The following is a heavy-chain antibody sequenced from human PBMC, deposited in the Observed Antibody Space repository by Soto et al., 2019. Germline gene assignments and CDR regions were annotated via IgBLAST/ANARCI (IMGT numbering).Heavy chain of an antibody. J-gene: IGHJ6*02. CDR2: ISSSSSTI. CDR1: GFTFSSYS. CDR3: ARPWEYYYGMDV. V-gene: IGHV3-48*02. D-gene: IGHD1-26*01. Sequence: EVQLVESGGGLVQPGGSLRLSCAASGFTFSSYSMNWVRQAPGKGLEWVSYISSSSSTIYYADSVKGRFTISRDNAKNSLYLQMNRLRDEDTAVYYCARPWEYYYGMDVWGQGTTVTVSS.